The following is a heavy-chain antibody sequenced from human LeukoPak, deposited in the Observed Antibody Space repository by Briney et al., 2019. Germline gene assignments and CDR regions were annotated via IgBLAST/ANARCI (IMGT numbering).Heavy chain of an antibody. CDR1: GGSISSYY. V-gene: IGHV4-59*01. J-gene: IGHJ4*02. CDR2: IYYSGST. D-gene: IGHD2-15*01. Sequence: NPSETLSLTCTVSGGSISSYYWSWIRRPPGKGLEWIGYIYYSGSTNYNPSLKSRVTMSIDMSKNQFSLKLSSVTAADTAVYYCARDSGYCSGGSCYPANFDYWGQGTLVTVSS. CDR3: ARDSGYCSGGSCYPANFDY.